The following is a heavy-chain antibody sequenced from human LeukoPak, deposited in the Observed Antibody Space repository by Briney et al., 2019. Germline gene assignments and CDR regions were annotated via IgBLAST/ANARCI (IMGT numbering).Heavy chain of an antibody. Sequence: ASVKVSCKASGYTFTSYWIGWVRQMPGKGLEWMGIIYPGDSDTRYSPSFQGQVTISADKSISTAYLQWSSLKASDTAMYYCATSSSWYENWFDPWGQGTLVTVSS. D-gene: IGHD6-13*01. CDR3: ATSSSWYENWFDP. CDR2: IYPGDSDT. J-gene: IGHJ5*02. CDR1: GYTFTSYW. V-gene: IGHV5-51*01.